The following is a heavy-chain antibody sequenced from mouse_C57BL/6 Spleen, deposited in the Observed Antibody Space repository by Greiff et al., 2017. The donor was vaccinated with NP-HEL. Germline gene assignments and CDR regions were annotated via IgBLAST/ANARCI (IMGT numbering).Heavy chain of an antibody. J-gene: IGHJ2*01. Sequence: QVQLQQPGAELVKPGASVKLSCKASGYTFTSYWMQWVKQRPGQGLEWIGEIDPSDSYTNYNQKFKGKATLTVDTSSSTAYMQLSSLTSEDSAVYYCARFPYYYGSSPFDYWGQGTTLTVSS. D-gene: IGHD1-1*01. CDR1: GYTFTSYW. CDR3: ARFPYYYGSSPFDY. V-gene: IGHV1-50*01. CDR2: IDPSDSYT.